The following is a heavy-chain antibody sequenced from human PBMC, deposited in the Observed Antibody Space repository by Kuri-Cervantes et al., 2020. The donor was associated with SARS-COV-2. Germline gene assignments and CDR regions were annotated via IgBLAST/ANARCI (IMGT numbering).Heavy chain of an antibody. J-gene: IGHJ6*02. CDR3: ARGDGMDV. CDR2: IDGDGTSI. CDR1: GFTFSTHA. Sequence: GESLKISCSASGFTFSTHAMHWVRHAPGKGLVWVPHIDGDGTSIGYADSVKGRFTISRDNAKGTLYLQMNSLRAEDTAMYYCARGDGMDVWGQGTTVTVSS. V-gene: IGHV3-74*01.